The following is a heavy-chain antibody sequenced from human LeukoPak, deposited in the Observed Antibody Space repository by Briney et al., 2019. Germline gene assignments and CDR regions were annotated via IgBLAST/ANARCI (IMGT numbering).Heavy chain of an antibody. J-gene: IGHJ4*02. CDR3: ARLWDSSSSLDY. CDR1: GGSISSYY. D-gene: IGHD6-6*01. V-gene: IGHV4-59*08. CDR2: IYYSGGT. Sequence: SETLSLTCTVSGGSISSYYWTWIRQPPGKGLGLEWIGYIYYSGGTNYNPSLKSRVSISIDTSKNQVSLKLSSVTAADTAVYYCARLWDSSSSLDYWGQGTLVTVSS.